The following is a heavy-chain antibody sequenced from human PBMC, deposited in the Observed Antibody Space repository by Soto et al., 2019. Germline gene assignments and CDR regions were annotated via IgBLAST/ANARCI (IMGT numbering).Heavy chain of an antibody. CDR1: GGSISSGDYY. V-gene: IGHV4-30-4*01. J-gene: IGHJ3*02. D-gene: IGHD3-16*01. Sequence: PSETLSLTCTLSGGSISSGDYYWSWIRQPPGKGLEGIGYIYYSGSTYYNPSLKSRVTISVDTSKNQFSLKLSSVTAADTAVYYCARPVDLMIGHAFDIWGEGKMVTVSS. CDR3: ARPVDLMIGHAFDI. CDR2: IYYSGST.